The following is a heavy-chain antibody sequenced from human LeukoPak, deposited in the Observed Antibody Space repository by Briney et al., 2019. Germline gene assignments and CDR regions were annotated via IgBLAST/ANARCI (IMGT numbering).Heavy chain of an antibody. CDR1: GGSISSSTYS. J-gene: IGHJ4*02. D-gene: IGHD5-24*01. CDR3: ARHSLNNYGSYY. CDR2: IHYDGNT. Sequence: SETLSLTCTVSGGSISSSTYSWTWIRQPPGKGLEWIGSIHYDGNTYYKPSLKSRVTISVNTSKIQFSLRLSSATAADMATYYCARHSLNNYGSYYWGQGTLVTVSS. V-gene: IGHV4-39*01.